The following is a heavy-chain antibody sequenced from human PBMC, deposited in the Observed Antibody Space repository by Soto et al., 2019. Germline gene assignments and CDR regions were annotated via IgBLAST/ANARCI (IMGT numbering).Heavy chain of an antibody. CDR2: INSVGSST. CDR1: GFTFSSYW. V-gene: IGHV3-74*01. J-gene: IGHJ4*02. D-gene: IGHD3-22*01. CDR3: AIRASYYDSSGYFDY. Sequence: SGGSLRLSCAASGFTFSSYWMHWVRQAPGKGLVWVSRINSVGSSTSYADSVKGRFTISRDNAKNTLYLQMNSLRAEDTAVYYCAIRASYYDSSGYFDYWGQGTRVTVSS.